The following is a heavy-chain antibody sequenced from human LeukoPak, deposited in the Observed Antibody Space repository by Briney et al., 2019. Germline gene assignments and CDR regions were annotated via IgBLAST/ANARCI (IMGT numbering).Heavy chain of an antibody. CDR1: GGSFSGYY. CDR2: INHSGST. Sequence: PSETLSLTCAVYGGSFSGYYWSWIRQPPGKGLEWIGEINHSGSTNYNPSLKSRVTISVNTSKNQFSLKLSSVTTADTAVYYCARGTWETRSGYWGQGTLVTVSS. J-gene: IGHJ4*02. D-gene: IGHD1-14*01. CDR3: ARGTWETRSGY. V-gene: IGHV4-34*01.